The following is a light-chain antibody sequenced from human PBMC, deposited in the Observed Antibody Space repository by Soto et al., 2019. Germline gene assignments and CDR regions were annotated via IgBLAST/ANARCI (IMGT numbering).Light chain of an antibody. V-gene: IGKV3-20*01. Sequence: ESVLTQSPGTLSISKRDIATVSFRASQSVSNNYLAWYQQKPGQAPRLLIYGASNRATGIPDRFSGSGSGTDFTLTISRLEPDDFAVYYCQQYGSSGTFGQGTKVDIK. J-gene: IGKJ1*01. CDR2: GAS. CDR3: QQYGSSGT. CDR1: QSVSNNY.